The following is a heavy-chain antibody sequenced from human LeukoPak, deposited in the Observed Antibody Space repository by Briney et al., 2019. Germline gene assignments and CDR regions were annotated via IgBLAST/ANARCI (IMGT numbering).Heavy chain of an antibody. CDR2: ISYSGST. Sequence: SETLSLTCTVSGDSFSNYYWSWIRQSPGKGLEWIGYISYSGSTNQNPSLKSRVTISIDTSKNQFSLKLSSVTAADTAVYYCARQRSTGWFLWGQGTLVTVSS. CDR3: ARQRSTGWFL. V-gene: IGHV4-59*08. J-gene: IGHJ4*02. CDR1: GDSFSNYY. D-gene: IGHD6-19*01.